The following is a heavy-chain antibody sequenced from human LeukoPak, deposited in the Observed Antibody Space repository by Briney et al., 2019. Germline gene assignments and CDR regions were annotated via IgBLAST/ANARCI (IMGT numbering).Heavy chain of an antibody. CDR2: VSSTSGAT. D-gene: IGHD3-9*01. J-gene: IGHJ4*02. V-gene: IGHV3-48*04. CDR1: GFTFTSYT. Sequence: PGGSLRLSCAASGFTFTSYTMNWVRQAPGKGLEWVAFVSSTSGATYYADSVKGRFTISRDNAKNSLYLQMNSLRAEDTAVYYCARLRRYFDWLLDYWGQGTLVTVSS. CDR3: ARLRRYFDWLLDY.